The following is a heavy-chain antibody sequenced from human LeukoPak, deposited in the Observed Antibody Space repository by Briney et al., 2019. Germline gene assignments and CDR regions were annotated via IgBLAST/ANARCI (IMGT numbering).Heavy chain of an antibody. J-gene: IGHJ4*02. V-gene: IGHV4-59*01. CDR1: GGSISSYD. D-gene: IGHD2-2*01. CDR2: ISYSGST. Sequence: SETLSLTCTVSGGSISSYDWSWIRQPPGKGLEWIGYISYSGSTNYNPSLKSRVTISLDTSKNQFSLRLSSLTAADTAVYYCARVVVPTNFDYWGQGTLVSVPS. CDR3: ARVVVPTNFDY.